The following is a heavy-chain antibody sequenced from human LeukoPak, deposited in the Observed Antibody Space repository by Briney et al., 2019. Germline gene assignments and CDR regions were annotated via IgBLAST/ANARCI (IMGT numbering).Heavy chain of an antibody. J-gene: IGHJ4*02. D-gene: IGHD2-21*01. Sequence: ASVKVSCKVSGYTLTELSMHWVRQAPGKGLEWMGGVDPEDGETIYAQKFQGRVTMTEDTSTDTAYMELSSLRSEDTAVYYCATERSGGLLLVNYFDYWGQGTLVTVSS. CDR2: VDPEDGET. CDR1: GYTLTELS. V-gene: IGHV1-24*01. CDR3: ATERSGGLLLVNYFDY.